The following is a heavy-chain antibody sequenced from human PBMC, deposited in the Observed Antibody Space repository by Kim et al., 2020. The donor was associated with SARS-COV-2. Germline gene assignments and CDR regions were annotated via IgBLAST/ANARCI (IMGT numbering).Heavy chain of an antibody. D-gene: IGHD1-26*01. V-gene: IGHV4-59*01. CDR3: ARDLGSSWVDP. J-gene: IGHJ5*02. CDR2: IYYSGST. Sequence: SETLSLTCTVSGGSISSYYWSWIRQPPGKGLEWIGYIYYSGSTNYNPSLKSRVTISVDTSKNQFSLKLSSVTAADTAVYYCARDLGSSWVDPWGQGTLVTVSS. CDR1: GGSISSYY.